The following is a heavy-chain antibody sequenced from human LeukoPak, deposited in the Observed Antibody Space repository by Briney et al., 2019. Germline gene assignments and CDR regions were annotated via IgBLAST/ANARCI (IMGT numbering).Heavy chain of an antibody. J-gene: IGHJ4*02. Sequence: SETLSLTCTVSGGFISSSSYYWGWIRQPPGKGLERIGNSHYSGRTHYNPSLKSRVIISVDTSKNQFSLKLTSVTAADTAVFYCARHHDPGLGDLSPYFDYWGQGILVTVSS. D-gene: IGHD3-16*02. CDR1: GGFISSSSYY. CDR2: SHYSGRT. V-gene: IGHV4-39*01. CDR3: ARHHDPGLGDLSPYFDY.